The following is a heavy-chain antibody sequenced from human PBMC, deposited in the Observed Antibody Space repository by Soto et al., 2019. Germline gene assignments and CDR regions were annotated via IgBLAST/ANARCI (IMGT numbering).Heavy chain of an antibody. CDR2: IYNSGTT. CDR3: ASSYGDYVTY. J-gene: IGHJ4*02. D-gene: IGHD4-17*01. CDR1: DGSITRGGYY. V-gene: IGHV4-31*03. Sequence: SETLSLTCTVSDGSITRGGYYWSWIRQHPGKGLEWIGYIYNSGTTYYNPSLKSRVTISVDTSKNQFSLKLSSVTAADTAVYYCASSYGDYVTYWGQGTLVTVSS.